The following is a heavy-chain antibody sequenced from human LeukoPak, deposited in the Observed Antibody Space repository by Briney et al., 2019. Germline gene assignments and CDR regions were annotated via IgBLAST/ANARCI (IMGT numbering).Heavy chain of an antibody. CDR2: ISYDGSNK. Sequence: GGSLRLSCAASGFTFSSYGMHWVRQAPGKGLEWVAVISYDGSNKYYADSVKGRFTISRDNSKNTLYLQMNSLRAEDTAIYYCAKFRGMIVASYFFDYWGQGALVTVSS. CDR1: GFTFSSYG. V-gene: IGHV3-30*18. CDR3: AKFRGMIVASYFFDY. D-gene: IGHD3-22*01. J-gene: IGHJ4*02.